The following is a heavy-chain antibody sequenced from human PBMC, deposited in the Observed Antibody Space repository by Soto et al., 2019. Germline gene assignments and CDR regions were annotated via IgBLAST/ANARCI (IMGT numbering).Heavy chain of an antibody. CDR2: INWNGGST. D-gene: IGHD6-19*01. V-gene: IGHV3-20*04. Sequence: GGSLRLSCAASGFTFGDYGMSWVRQAPGKGLEWVSGINWNGGSTGYADSVKGRFTISRDNAKNSLYLQMNSLRAEDTALYYCAREPSSGWYGYYFDYWGQGTLVTVSS. J-gene: IGHJ4*02. CDR3: AREPSSGWYGYYFDY. CDR1: GFTFGDYG.